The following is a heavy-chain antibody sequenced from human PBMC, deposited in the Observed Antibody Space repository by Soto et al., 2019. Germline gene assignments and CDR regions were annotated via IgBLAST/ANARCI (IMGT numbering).Heavy chain of an antibody. CDR1: GYSFTSYF. V-gene: IGHV1-46*01. J-gene: IGHJ4*02. D-gene: IGHD3-22*01. CDR2: INPSGGST. CDR3: AREYGNYDSSGYYTY. Sequence: ASVKVSCKTSGYSFTSYFIHWVRQAPGQGLEWMGIINPSGGSTNYAQKLQGRVSMTRDRSTSTVHMELSSLRSDDTAMYYCAREYGNYDSSGYYTYWGQGTLVTVSS.